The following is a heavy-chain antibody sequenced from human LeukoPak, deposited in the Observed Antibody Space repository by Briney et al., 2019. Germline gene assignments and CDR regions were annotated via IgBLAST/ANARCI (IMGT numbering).Heavy chain of an antibody. Sequence: SETLSLSCTVSGGSVSSGSYYWSWIRQPPGKGLEWIGYIYYSGSTNYNPSLKSRVTISVDTSKNQFSLKLSSVTAADTAVYYCARASCSGGSCYQGYWGQGTLVTVSS. CDR1: GGSVSSGSYY. CDR3: ARASCSGGSCYQGY. CDR2: IYYSGST. J-gene: IGHJ4*02. D-gene: IGHD2-15*01. V-gene: IGHV4-61*01.